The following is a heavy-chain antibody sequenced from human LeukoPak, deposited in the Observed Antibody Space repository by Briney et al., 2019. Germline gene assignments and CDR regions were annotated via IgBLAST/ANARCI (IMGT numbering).Heavy chain of an antibody. CDR3: ARPHQVYYDILTGYLGAFDI. Sequence: ASVKVSCKASGGTFSSYAISWVRQAPGQGLEWMGGIIPIFGTANYAQKHQGRVTITADESTSAAYMDLNNLRSEDTAVYYCARPHQVYYDILTGYLGAFDIWGQGTMVTVSS. J-gene: IGHJ3*02. CDR2: IIPIFGTA. V-gene: IGHV1-69*13. CDR1: GGTFSSYA. D-gene: IGHD3-9*01.